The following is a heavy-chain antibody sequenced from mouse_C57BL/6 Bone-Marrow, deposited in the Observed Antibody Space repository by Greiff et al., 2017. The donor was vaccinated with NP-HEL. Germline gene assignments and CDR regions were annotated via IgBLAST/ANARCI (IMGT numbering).Heavy chain of an antibody. V-gene: IGHV1-19*01. Sequence: EVQLQQSGPVLVKPGASVKMSCKASGYTFTDYYMNWVKQSPGKSLEWIGVINPYNGGTSYNQKFKGKATLTVDKSSSTAYMELNSLTSEDSAVYYCARRGHYYGSSSYWYFDVWGTGTTVTVSS. CDR1: GYTFTDYY. CDR2: INPYNGGT. CDR3: ARRGHYYGSSSYWYFDV. D-gene: IGHD1-1*01. J-gene: IGHJ1*03.